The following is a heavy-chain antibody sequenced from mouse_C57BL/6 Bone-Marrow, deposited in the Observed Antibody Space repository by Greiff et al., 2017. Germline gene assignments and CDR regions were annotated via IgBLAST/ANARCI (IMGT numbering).Heavy chain of an antibody. V-gene: IGHV1-82*01. Sequence: VQRVESGPELVKPGASVKISCKASGYAFSSSWMNWVKQRPGKGLEWIGRIYPGDGDTNYNGKFKGKATLTADKSSSTAHMQLSSLTSEDSAVYFCATYYYGSSHWYFDVWGTGTTVTVSS. J-gene: IGHJ1*03. D-gene: IGHD1-1*01. CDR1: GYAFSSSW. CDR3: ATYYYGSSHWYFDV. CDR2: IYPGDGDT.